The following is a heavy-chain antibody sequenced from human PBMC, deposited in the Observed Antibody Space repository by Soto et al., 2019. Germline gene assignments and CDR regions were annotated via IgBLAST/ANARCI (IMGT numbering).Heavy chain of an antibody. CDR1: GYTFSSYA. J-gene: IGHJ4*02. Sequence: EVQLLESGGGLVQPGGSLRLSCAASGYTFSSYAMSWVRQAPGKGLEWVSDISGSGGSTYYADSVKGRFTISRDNSMNTLYLQMNSLRAEDTAVYYCAKVTRVQVTHFDYWGQGTLVTVSS. V-gene: IGHV3-23*01. D-gene: IGHD4-4*01. CDR3: AKVTRVQVTHFDY. CDR2: ISGSGGST.